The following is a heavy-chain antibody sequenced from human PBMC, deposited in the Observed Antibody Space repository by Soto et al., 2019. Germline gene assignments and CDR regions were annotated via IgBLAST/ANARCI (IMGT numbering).Heavy chain of an antibody. CDR1: GYTFTSYA. V-gene: IGHV1-3*01. CDR2: INAGNGNT. J-gene: IGHJ5*02. CDR3: ARSLIVVVPSARGARFDP. Sequence: GASVKVSCKASGYTFTSYAMHWVRQAPGQRLEWMGWINAGNGNTKYSQKFQGRVTITRDTSASTAYMELSSLRSEDTAVYYCARSLIVVVPSARGARFDPWGQGTRVTVSS. D-gene: IGHD2-2*01.